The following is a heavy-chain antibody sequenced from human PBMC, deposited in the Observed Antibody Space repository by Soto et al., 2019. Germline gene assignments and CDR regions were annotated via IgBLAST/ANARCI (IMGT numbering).Heavy chain of an antibody. V-gene: IGHV4-31*03. Sequence: SETLSLTCTVSGGSIRRGGYYWSWIRQHPGKGLEWIGYIYYSGSTYYNPSLKSRVTISVDTSKNQFSLKLSSVTAADTAVYYCARTYIFYDILLAECFDPWGPTTLVTAS. J-gene: IGHJ5*02. D-gene: IGHD3-9*01. CDR1: GGSIRRGGYY. CDR2: IYYSGST. CDR3: ARTYIFYDILLAECFDP.